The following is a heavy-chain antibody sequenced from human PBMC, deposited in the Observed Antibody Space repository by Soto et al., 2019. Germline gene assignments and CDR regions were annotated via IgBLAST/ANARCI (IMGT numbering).Heavy chain of an antibody. Sequence: PGGSLRLSCAASGFSFSDYAMTWVRQAPGKGLEWVSSISGNSGRTNSADSVKGRFTISRDNLKNTLYLQVNSLRAEDTAVYYCVADSPDRYHSGAGTFDYWGQGNLVTVSS. V-gene: IGHV3-23*01. CDR3: VADSPDRYHSGAGTFDY. D-gene: IGHD3-10*01. CDR2: ISGNSGRT. CDR1: GFSFSDYA. J-gene: IGHJ4*02.